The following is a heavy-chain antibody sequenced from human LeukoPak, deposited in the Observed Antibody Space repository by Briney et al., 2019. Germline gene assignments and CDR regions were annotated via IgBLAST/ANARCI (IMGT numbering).Heavy chain of an antibody. CDR1: GYSFTSYW. D-gene: IGHD3-10*01. Sequence: GESLKISCKGSGYSFTSYWIGWGRQLPGKGLEWMGIIYPGDSDTRYSPSFQGQVTISADKSISTAYLQWSSLKASDTAMYYCARRLITMVRGVDAFDIWGQGTMVTVSS. J-gene: IGHJ3*02. CDR2: IYPGDSDT. V-gene: IGHV5-51*01. CDR3: ARRLITMVRGVDAFDI.